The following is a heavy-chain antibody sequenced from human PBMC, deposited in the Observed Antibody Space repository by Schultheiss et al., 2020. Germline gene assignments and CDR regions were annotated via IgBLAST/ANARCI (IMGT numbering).Heavy chain of an antibody. CDR1: GFTFSSYA. D-gene: IGHD6-13*01. V-gene: IGHV3-23*01. J-gene: IGHJ4*02. Sequence: GGSLRLSCAASGFTFSSYAMSWVRQAPGKGLEWVSAISGSGGSTYYADSVQGRFTISRDNSKNTLELQMNSLRVEDTALYYCARGIEPWYYLDYWGQGALVTVSS. CDR3: ARGIEPWYYLDY. CDR2: ISGSGGST.